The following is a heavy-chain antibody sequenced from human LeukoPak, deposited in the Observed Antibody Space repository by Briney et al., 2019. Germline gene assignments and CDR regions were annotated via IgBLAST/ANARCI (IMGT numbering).Heavy chain of an antibody. CDR2: IGEDGSEK. V-gene: IGHV3-7*01. CDR1: GFTFSSYS. J-gene: IGHJ4*02. Sequence: GGSLRLSCAASGFTFSSYSMNWVRQAPGKGLEWVANIGEDGSEKHYVGSVKGRFTISRDNSKNSVFLQMNNLRVEDTALYYCARDFRGKDHWGQGTLVTVSS. D-gene: IGHD3-16*01. CDR3: ARDFRGKDH.